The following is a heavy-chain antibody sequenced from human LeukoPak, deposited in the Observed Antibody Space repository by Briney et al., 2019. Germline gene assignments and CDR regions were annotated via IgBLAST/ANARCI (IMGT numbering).Heavy chain of an antibody. J-gene: IGHJ6*02. D-gene: IGHD3-10*01. Sequence: GASVKVSCKASGYTFTSHDINWVRQATGQGLEWMGWMSPNSGDTGYAQKFQGRITMTSDSSISTAYMELSRLRSDDTAVYYCAGLLWFGEPAYGMDVWGQGTTVTVSS. CDR3: AGLLWFGEPAYGMDV. CDR2: MSPNSGDT. CDR1: GYTFTSHD. V-gene: IGHV1-8*01.